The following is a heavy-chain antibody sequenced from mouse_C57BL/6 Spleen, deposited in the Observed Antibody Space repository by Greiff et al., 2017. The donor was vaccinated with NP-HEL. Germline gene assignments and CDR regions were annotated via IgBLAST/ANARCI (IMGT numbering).Heavy chain of an antibody. Sequence: EVKLMESGPELVKPGASVKIPCKASGYTFTDYNMDWVKQSHGKSLEWIGDINPNNGGTIYNQKFKGKATLTVDKSSSTAYMELRSLTSEDTAVYYCASGNYYGSSSFAYWGQGTLVTVSA. CDR1: GYTFTDYN. D-gene: IGHD1-1*01. J-gene: IGHJ3*01. V-gene: IGHV1-18*01. CDR2: INPNNGGT. CDR3: ASGNYYGSSSFAY.